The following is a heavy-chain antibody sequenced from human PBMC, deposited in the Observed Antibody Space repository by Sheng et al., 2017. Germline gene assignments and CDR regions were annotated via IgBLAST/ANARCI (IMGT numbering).Heavy chain of an antibody. J-gene: IGHJ4*03. Sequence: QVQLVESGGGLVMPGGSLRLSCAASGFSFSDYYMTWIRQAPGKGLEWISYISSSGSYTDYADSVKGRFTISRDNAKDSLYLQMNSLRAEDTAVYYCARVEVYYYGSGYYIYYFEYRGPTEPGLPSP. V-gene: IGHV3-11*05. D-gene: IGHD3-10*01. CDR2: ISSSGSYT. CDR3: ARVEVYYYGSGYYIYYFEY. CDR1: GFSFSDYY.